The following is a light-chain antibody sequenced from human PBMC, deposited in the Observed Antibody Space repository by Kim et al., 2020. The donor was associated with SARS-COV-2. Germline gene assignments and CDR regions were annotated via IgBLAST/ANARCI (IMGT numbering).Light chain of an antibody. J-gene: IGLJ3*02. CDR1: SSEVGGYNY. V-gene: IGLV2-14*03. CDR3: SSYTSSSTWV. Sequence: GQSVTITCTGTSSEVGGYNYVSWYQQHPGKAPKLMIYDVSNRPSGVSNRFSGSKSGSTASLTISGLQAEDEADYYCSSYTSSSTWVFGGGTQLTVL. CDR2: DVS.